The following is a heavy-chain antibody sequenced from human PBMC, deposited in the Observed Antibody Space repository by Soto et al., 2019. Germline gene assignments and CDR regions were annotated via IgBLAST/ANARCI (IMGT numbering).Heavy chain of an antibody. Sequence: ASVEVSCKASGYTFTSYGISWVRQAPGQGLEWMGWISAYNGNTNYAQKLQGRVTMTTDTSTSTAYMELRSLRSDDTAVYYCARDKIMEQLWSYEPFDYWGQGTLVTVSS. J-gene: IGHJ4*02. CDR2: ISAYNGNT. V-gene: IGHV1-18*01. CDR1: GYTFTSYG. CDR3: ARDKIMEQLWSYEPFDY. D-gene: IGHD5-18*01.